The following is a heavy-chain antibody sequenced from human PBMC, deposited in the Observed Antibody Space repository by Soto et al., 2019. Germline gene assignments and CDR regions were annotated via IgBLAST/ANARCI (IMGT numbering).Heavy chain of an antibody. J-gene: IGHJ4*02. Sequence: TSETLSLTCTVSGGSVSSGSYYWSWIRQPPGKGLEWIGYIYYSGSTNYNPSLKSRVTISVDTSKNQFSLKLSSVTAADTAVYYCARGYGVVLMVYAHDYWGQGTLVTVSS. CDR2: IYYSGST. CDR1: GGSVSSGSYY. CDR3: ARGYGVVLMVYAHDY. V-gene: IGHV4-61*01. D-gene: IGHD2-8*01.